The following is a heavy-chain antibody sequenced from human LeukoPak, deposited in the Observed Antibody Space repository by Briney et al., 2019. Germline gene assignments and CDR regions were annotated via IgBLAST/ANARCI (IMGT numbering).Heavy chain of an antibody. Sequence: PGGSLRLSCAASGFTFSSYEMNWVRQAPGKGLEWVSYISSSGSTIYYADSVKGRFTISRDNAKNSLYLQMNSLRAEDTAVYYCAQIKAPYYYDSNGPWGQGTLVTVSS. J-gene: IGHJ5*01. CDR1: GFTFSSYE. D-gene: IGHD3-22*01. CDR2: ISSSGSTI. V-gene: IGHV3-48*03. CDR3: AQIKAPYYYDSNGP.